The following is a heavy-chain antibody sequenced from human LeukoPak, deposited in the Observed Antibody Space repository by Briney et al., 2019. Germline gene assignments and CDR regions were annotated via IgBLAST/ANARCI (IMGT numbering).Heavy chain of an antibody. J-gene: IGHJ6*03. D-gene: IGHD3-10*01. Sequence: SETLSLTCTVSGVSISSGSYYWSWIRQPAGKGLEWIGRIYTSGSTNYNPSLKSRVTISVDTSKNQFSLKLSSVTAADTAVYYCARAPRFGELFWYYMDVWGKGTTVTISS. CDR3: ARAPRFGELFWYYMDV. CDR1: GVSISSGSYY. CDR2: IYTSGST. V-gene: IGHV4-61*02.